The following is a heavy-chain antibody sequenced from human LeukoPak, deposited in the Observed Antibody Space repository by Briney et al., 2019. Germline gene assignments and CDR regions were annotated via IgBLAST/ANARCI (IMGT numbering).Heavy chain of an antibody. D-gene: IGHD1-26*01. CDR1: GGSFSGYY. J-gene: IGHJ4*02. CDR3: ARGEWDLPFAY. CDR2: IFYSGST. V-gene: IGHV4-59*01. Sequence: SETLSLTCAVYGGSFSGYYWSWIRQPPGKGLEWIGYIFYSGSTNYNPSLKSRVTISVDTPKNQFSPKLSSVTAADTAVYYCARGEWDLPFAYWGQGTLVTVSS.